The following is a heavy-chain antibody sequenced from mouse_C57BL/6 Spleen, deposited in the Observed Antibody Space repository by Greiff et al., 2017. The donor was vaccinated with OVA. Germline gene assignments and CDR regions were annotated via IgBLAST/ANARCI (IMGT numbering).Heavy chain of an antibody. D-gene: IGHD1-2*01. CDR3: ARQITSATDY. V-gene: IGHV5-6*01. CDR1: GFTFSSYG. CDR2: ISSGGSYT. J-gene: IGHJ2*01. Sequence: EVQLQESGGDLVKPGGSLKLSCAASGFTFSSYGMSWVRQTPDKRLEWVATISSGGSYTYYPDSVKGRFTISRDNAKNTLYLQMSSLKSEDTAMYYSARQITSATDYWGQGTTLTVSS.